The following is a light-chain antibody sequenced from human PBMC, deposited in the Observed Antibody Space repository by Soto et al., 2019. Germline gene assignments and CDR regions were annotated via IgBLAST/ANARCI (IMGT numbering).Light chain of an antibody. Sequence: EIVLTQSPTTLSWSPAERSTLSCMASQSVRNYLAWYQQRPGQAPRLLIYDASYRATGIPARFSGSGSGTDFTLTISRLEPEDFAVYSCQQRNDWPLTFGQGTRLEIK. CDR2: DAS. V-gene: IGKV3-11*01. CDR1: QSVRNY. CDR3: QQRNDWPLT. J-gene: IGKJ5*01.